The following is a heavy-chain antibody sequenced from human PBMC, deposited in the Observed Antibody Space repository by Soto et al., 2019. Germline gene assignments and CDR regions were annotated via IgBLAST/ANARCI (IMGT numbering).Heavy chain of an antibody. CDR1: GDSITSVDYF. V-gene: IGHV4-30-4*01. CDR2: IYKSATT. CDR3: ARGRYCLTGRCFPNWFDS. J-gene: IGHJ5*01. D-gene: IGHD2-15*01. Sequence: SETLSLTCSVSGDSITSVDYFWAWIRQPPGQALEYIGYIYKSATTYYNPSFESRVAISLDTSKSQFSLNVTSVTAADTAVYLCARGRYCLTGRCFPNWFDSWGQGTLVTVSS.